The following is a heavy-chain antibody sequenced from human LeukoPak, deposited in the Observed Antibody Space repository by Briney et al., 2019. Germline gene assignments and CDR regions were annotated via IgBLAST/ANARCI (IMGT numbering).Heavy chain of an antibody. CDR1: AGSISSYY. Sequence: SETLSLTCTVSAGSISSYYWSCIRQPPGKGLEWIGYIYYSGSTNYNPSLKSRVTISVDTSKNQFSLKLSSVTAADTAVYYCARGESYSSSWPPYYYYYYYMDVWGKGTTVTVSS. D-gene: IGHD6-13*01. J-gene: IGHJ6*03. CDR3: ARGESYSSSWPPYYYYYYYMDV. V-gene: IGHV4-59*01. CDR2: IYYSGST.